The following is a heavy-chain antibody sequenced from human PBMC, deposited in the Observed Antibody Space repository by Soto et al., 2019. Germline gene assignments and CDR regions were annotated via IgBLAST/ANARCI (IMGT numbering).Heavy chain of an antibody. D-gene: IGHD6-13*01. J-gene: IGHJ4*02. V-gene: IGHV3-48*01. CDR3: ARHSIAAAGHYYFDY. Sequence: EVQLVESGGGLVQPGRTLRLSCAASGFTFSSYRMNWVRQAPGKGLEWLSYISTSSNTIYYADSVKGRLTISRDNAKNSLFLQMNGLRAEDTAVYYCARHSIAAAGHYYFDYWGQGTLVTVSS. CDR2: ISTSSNTI. CDR1: GFTFSSYR.